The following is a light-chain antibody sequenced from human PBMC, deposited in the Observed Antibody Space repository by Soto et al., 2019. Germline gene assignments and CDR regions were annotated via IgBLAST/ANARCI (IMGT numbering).Light chain of an antibody. CDR1: QIVSNVY. CDR2: GAS. CDR3: QQYRLSQWT. J-gene: IGKJ1*01. Sequence: EIVLTQSPGTLSLSPGERATLSCRASQIVSNVYLAWYQQKPGQPPRLLIYGASSRATDVPDRFSGSGSGTDFTVTISRLEPEDFAVYYGQQYRLSQWTFGQGTKVE. V-gene: IGKV3-20*01.